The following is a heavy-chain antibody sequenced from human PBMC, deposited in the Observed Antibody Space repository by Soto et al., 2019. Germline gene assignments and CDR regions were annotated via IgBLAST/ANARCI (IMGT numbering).Heavy chain of an antibody. Sequence: GGSLRLSCAASGFIFGNAWINWVRQAPGKGLEWVGRVKSKTDGGTTDFAAPVKGRFAISRDDSKNMVYLEMNSLKTEDTAIYYCTTDSYMTNIIVRFDYWGHGTLVTVS. CDR3: TTDSYMTNIIVRFDY. D-gene: IGHD4-17*01. CDR2: VKSKTDGGTT. CDR1: GFIFGNAW. J-gene: IGHJ4*01. V-gene: IGHV3-15*07.